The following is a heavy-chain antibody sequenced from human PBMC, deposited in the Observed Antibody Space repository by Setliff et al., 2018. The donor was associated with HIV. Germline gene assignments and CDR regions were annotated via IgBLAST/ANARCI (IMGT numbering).Heavy chain of an antibody. D-gene: IGHD6-13*01. CDR2: ISPDNANT. CDR1: GYTFTGYY. J-gene: IGHJ4*02. V-gene: IGHV1-2*02. CDR3: VTSEPYNSSPFH. Sequence: GASVKVSCKASGYTFTGYYIHWVRQAPGQGLEWMGWISPDNANTRISQKFRGSVTMTRDRSINTASMELRRLRSNDTAVYYCVTSEPYNSSPFHWGQGTLVTVSS.